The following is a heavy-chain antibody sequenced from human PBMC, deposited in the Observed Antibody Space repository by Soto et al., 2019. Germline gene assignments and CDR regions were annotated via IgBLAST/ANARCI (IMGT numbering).Heavy chain of an antibody. J-gene: IGHJ4*02. Sequence: QLQLQESGPGLVTPSETLSLTCTVSGGSFSSSPGYYWGWMRQPPGKGLEWIGTVHPSGNTYYNPSFKSRVTIAKDSSMNHLPLQLTSVTAADTEIYYCTTGGDAWKTGLWGQGTLVT. V-gene: IGHV4-39*02. CDR1: GGSFSSSPGYY. CDR3: TTGGDAWKTGL. CDR2: VHPSGNT. D-gene: IGHD2-21*01.